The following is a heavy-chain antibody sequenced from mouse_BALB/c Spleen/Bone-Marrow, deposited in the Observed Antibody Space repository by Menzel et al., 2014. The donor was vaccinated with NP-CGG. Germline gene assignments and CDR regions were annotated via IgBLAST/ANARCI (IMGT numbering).Heavy chain of an antibody. CDR1: GFSLTSYG. CDR3: ASYGGGAMDY. CDR2: IWAGGST. J-gene: IGHJ4*01. Sequence: VQLQQSGPGLVAPSQRLSITCTVSGFSLTSYGVHWVRQPPGKGLEWLGVIWAGGSTNYNSALMSRLSINKDNSKSQVFLKMNSLQTDDTAMYYCASYGGGAMDYWGQGTSVTVSS. V-gene: IGHV2-9*02. D-gene: IGHD1-1*02.